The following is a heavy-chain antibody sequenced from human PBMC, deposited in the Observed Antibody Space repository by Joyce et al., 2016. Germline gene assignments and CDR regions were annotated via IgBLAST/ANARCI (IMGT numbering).Heavy chain of an antibody. CDR2: INTNPGNP. D-gene: IGHD6-19*01. Sequence: QVQLVQSGSELKKPGASVKVSCKASGYSFSSYAINWVRQAPGQGLEWMGWINTNPGNPTYAQGFTGRFVFSLDTSVSTAYLQISNLKAEDTAVYYCARVDRSGSLNWFDPWGQGTLVTVSS. V-gene: IGHV7-4-1*02. J-gene: IGHJ5*02. CDR1: GYSFSSYA. CDR3: ARVDRSGSLNWFDP.